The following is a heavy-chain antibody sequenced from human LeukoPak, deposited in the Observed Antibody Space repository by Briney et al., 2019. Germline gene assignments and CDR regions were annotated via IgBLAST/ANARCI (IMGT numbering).Heavy chain of an antibody. V-gene: IGHV4-61*02. CDR2: IYTSGST. D-gene: IGHD3-10*01. CDR1: GGSISSGSYY. J-gene: IGHJ5*02. Sequence: TSETLSLTCTVSGGSISSGSYYWSWLGQPAGKGLERIGRIYTSGSTNYNPSLKSRVTISVDTSKNQFSLKLSSVTAADTAVYYCARSTPGKNWFDPWGQGTLVTVSS. CDR3: ARSTPGKNWFDP.